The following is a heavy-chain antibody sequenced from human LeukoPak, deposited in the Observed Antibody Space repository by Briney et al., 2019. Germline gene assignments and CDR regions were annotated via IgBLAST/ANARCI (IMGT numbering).Heavy chain of an antibody. CDR1: GYTFTSYG. Sequence: ASVKVSCKASGYTFTSYGISWVRQAPGQGLEWMGWISAYNGNTNYAQKLQGRVTMTTDTSTSTAYMELRSLRSDDTAVYYCARDRAFGFGVVTPFDYWGQGTLVTVSS. CDR3: ARDRAFGFGVVTPFDY. V-gene: IGHV1-18*01. D-gene: IGHD3-3*01. CDR2: ISAYNGNT. J-gene: IGHJ4*02.